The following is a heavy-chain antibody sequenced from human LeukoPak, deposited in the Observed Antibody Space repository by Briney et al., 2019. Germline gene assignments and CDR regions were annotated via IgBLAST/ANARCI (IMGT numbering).Heavy chain of an antibody. CDR1: GGSFSGYY. CDR3: ARGVWLATQRNFDY. V-gene: IGHV4-34*01. Sequence: PSETLSLTCAVYGGSFSGYYWSWIRQPPGKGLEWIGEINHSGSTNYNPSLKSRVTISVDTSKNQFSLKLSSVTAADTAVYYCARGVWLATQRNFDYWGQGTLVTVSS. D-gene: IGHD6-19*01. CDR2: INHSGST. J-gene: IGHJ4*02.